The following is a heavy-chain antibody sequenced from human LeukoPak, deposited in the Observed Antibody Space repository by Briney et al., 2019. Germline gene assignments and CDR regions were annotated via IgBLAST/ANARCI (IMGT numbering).Heavy chain of an antibody. Sequence: SETLSLTCTVSGDSISSYYWNWIRQPAGKGLEWIGRIYMSGSTNYNPSLKSRITMSGDTSKNQFSLKLSSVTAADTAVYYCARSYDYVWGSPPPGLWGQGTLVTVSS. CDR1: GDSISSYY. J-gene: IGHJ4*02. CDR3: ARSYDYVWGSPPPGL. D-gene: IGHD3-16*01. CDR2: IYMSGST. V-gene: IGHV4-4*07.